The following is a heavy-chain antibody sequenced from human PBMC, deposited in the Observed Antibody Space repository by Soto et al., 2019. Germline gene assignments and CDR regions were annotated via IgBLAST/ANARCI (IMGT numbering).Heavy chain of an antibody. CDR3: ARDVGGFDI. CDR2: INAGKGNT. V-gene: IGHV1-3*01. Sequence: QVQLVQSGAEVKKPGASVKVSCKASGYTFTSYAMHWVRQAPGQRLEWMGWINAGKGNTKYSQKFQGRVTITGATSASTAYMELSSLRSEDTAVYYCARDVGGFDIGGQGTMVTVSS. D-gene: IGHD3-10*01. CDR1: GYTFTSYA. J-gene: IGHJ3*02.